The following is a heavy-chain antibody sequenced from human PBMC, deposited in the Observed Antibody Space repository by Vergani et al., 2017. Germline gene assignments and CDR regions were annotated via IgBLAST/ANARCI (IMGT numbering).Heavy chain of an antibody. CDR3: ARVNTETNGHLYYDYYMDV. CDR2: IDHTGRP. CDR1: GGSFTSYH. D-gene: IGHD4-11*01. V-gene: IGHV4-34*01. Sequence: QVQLQQWGGGLLKPSETLSLTCVVNGGSFTSYHWTWIRQSPGEGLEWVGDIDHTGRPDYNPSLKSRLTMSVDKSRNQFSLTLNSVTATYTAIYFCARVNTETNGHLYYDYYMDVWGQGTAVTVS. J-gene: IGHJ6*03.